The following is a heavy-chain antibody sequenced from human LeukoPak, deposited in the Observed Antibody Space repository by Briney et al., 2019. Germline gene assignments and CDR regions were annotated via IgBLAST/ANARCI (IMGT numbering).Heavy chain of an antibody. V-gene: IGHV4-34*01. Sequence: PSETLSLACGDYLESFDGYYWTWIRPSPGKGLEWIGEISHSGSTNYNPSLKSRVTISADTSKKQFSLKLTSVTAEDTGVYYCARQNCVNAACPVDSWGQGTLVTVSS. CDR1: LESFDGYY. J-gene: IGHJ4*02. CDR3: ARQNCVNAACPVDS. CDR2: ISHSGST. D-gene: IGHD2-8*01.